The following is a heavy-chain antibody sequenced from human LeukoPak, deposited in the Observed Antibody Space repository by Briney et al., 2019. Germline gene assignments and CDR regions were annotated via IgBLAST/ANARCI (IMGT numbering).Heavy chain of an antibody. J-gene: IGHJ4*02. CDR1: GFTFDYYT. Sequence: GGSLRLPCAASGFTFDYYTTYWVRQSPGKGLEWVSLISLDGNNAYYADAVRGRFTISRDNSKNFLYLQMNSLTSEDTALYYCAKGRRRGYAYGTIDSWGQGTLVTVSS. CDR2: ISLDGNNA. V-gene: IGHV3-43*01. CDR3: AKGRRRGYAYGTIDS. D-gene: IGHD5-18*01.